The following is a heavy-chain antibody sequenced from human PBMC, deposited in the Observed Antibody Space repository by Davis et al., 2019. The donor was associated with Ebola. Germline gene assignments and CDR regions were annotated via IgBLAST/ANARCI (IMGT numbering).Heavy chain of an antibody. CDR2: IKQDGSEQ. J-gene: IGHJ6*02. CDR1: GFTFSSYW. Sequence: GESLKISCAASGFTFSSYWMSWVRQAPGRGLEWVGNIKQDGSEQYYVDSVKGRFTISRDNAKNSLYLQMNSLRAEDTAVYYCARRAWYYDSSGYLDGMDVWGRGITVTLSS. CDR3: ARRAWYYDSSGYLDGMDV. D-gene: IGHD3-22*01. V-gene: IGHV3-7*01.